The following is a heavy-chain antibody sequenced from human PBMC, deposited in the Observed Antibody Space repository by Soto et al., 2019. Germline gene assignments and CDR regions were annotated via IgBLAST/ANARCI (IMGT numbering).Heavy chain of an antibody. J-gene: IGHJ3*02. Sequence: SETLSLTCTVSGGSISSYYWSWIRQPPGKGLEWIGYIYYSGSTYYNPSLKSRVTISVDTSKNQFSLKLSSVTAADTAVYYCARETTVVTLDSPDAFDIWGQGTMVTVSS. CDR3: ARETTVVTLDSPDAFDI. CDR2: IYYSGST. CDR1: GGSISSYY. V-gene: IGHV4-59*12. D-gene: IGHD4-17*01.